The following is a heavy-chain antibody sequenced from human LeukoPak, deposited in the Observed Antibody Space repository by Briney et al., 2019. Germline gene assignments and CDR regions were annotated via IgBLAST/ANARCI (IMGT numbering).Heavy chain of an antibody. CDR2: INPNSGGT. V-gene: IGHV1-2*04. Sequence: ASVKVSCKASGYTFTGCYMHWVRQAPGQGLEWIGWINPNSGGTNYAQKFQGWATMTRDTSISTAYMELGRLRSDDTAVYYCARERLGELSPNYYYYYGMDVWGKGTTVTASS. CDR1: GYTFTGCY. CDR3: ARERLGELSPNYYYYYGMDV. J-gene: IGHJ6*04. D-gene: IGHD3-16*02.